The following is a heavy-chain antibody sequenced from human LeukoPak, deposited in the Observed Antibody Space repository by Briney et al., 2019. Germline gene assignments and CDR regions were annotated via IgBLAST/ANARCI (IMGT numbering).Heavy chain of an antibody. J-gene: IGHJ6*02. Sequence: PGGSLRLSCAASGFTFSSYAMSWVRQAPGKGLEWVAVISYDGSNKYYADSVKGRFTISRDNSKNTLYLQMNSLRAEDTAVYYCAKDKRVYYYYYGMDVWGQGTTVTVSS. CDR2: ISYDGSNK. V-gene: IGHV3-30*18. CDR3: AKDKRVYYYYYGMDV. CDR1: GFTFSSYA.